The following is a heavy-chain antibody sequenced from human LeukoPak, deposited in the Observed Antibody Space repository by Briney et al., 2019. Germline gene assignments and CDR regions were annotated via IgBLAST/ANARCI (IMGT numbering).Heavy chain of an antibody. CDR3: ATDGNALYGSFDY. V-gene: IGHV3-53*01. CDR1: GFTVSSYY. CDR2: IYSGGST. J-gene: IGHJ4*02. Sequence: GGSLRLSCAASGFTVSSYYMSWARQAPGKGLEWVSVIYSGGSTYYAASVKGGVTISRDNSKNTLYLQMTSLRAEDTAVYYCATDGNALYGSFDYWGQGTLVTVSS. D-gene: IGHD3-10*01.